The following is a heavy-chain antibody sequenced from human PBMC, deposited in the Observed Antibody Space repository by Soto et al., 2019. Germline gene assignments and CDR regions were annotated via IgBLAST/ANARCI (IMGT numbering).Heavy chain of an antibody. D-gene: IGHD3-3*01. CDR3: ATSITIFGVVTPDAFDI. CDR2: ISAYNGNT. Sequence: ASVKVSCKASGYTFTSYGISWVRQAPGQGLEWMGWISAYNGNTNYAQKLQGRVTMTTDTSTSTAYMELRSLRSDDTAVYYCATSITIFGVVTPDAFDIWGQGTIVPVSS. J-gene: IGHJ3*02. CDR1: GYTFTSYG. V-gene: IGHV1-18*01.